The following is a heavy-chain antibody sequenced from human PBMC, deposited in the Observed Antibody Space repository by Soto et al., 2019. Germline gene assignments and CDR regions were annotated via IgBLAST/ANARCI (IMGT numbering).Heavy chain of an antibody. CDR1: GGSISSSSYY. D-gene: IGHD3-10*01. J-gene: IGHJ5*02. CDR2: IYYSGST. V-gene: IGHV4-39*01. CDR3: APGGHNWFDP. Sequence: QLQLQESGPGLVKPSETLSLTCTVSGGSISSSSYYWGWIRQPRGKGLEWIGSIYYSGSTYYNPSLKSRVTISVDTSKNQFSLKLSSVTAADTAVYYCAPGGHNWFDPWGQGTLVTVSS.